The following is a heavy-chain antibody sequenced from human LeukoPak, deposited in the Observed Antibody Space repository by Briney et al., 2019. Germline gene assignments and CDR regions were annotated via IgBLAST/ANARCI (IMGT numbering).Heavy chain of an antibody. CDR2: IIPIFGTA. V-gene: IGHV1-69*05. D-gene: IGHD2/OR15-2a*01. CDR3: ARAFWSWHGPTYYYYYMDV. Sequence: SVKVSCKASGGTFSSYAISWVRQAPGQGLEWMGGIIPIFGTANYAQKFQGRVTITTDESTSTAYMELSSLRSEDTAVYYCARAFWSWHGPTYYYYYMDVWGKGTTVTVSS. CDR1: GGTFSSYA. J-gene: IGHJ6*03.